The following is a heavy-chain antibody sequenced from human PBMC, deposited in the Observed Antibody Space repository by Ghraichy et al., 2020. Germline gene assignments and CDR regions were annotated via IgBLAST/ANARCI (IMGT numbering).Heavy chain of an antibody. CDR1: RFTLGCQY. Sequence: GWSLRLSCARSRFTLGCQYLTRVRQSPGKGLEWVTNIKQDGSETFYVDSVRGRFTISRDNAQNLLYLKMNSLTADDTAIYYCAREGVVDAIDEAADVWGQGTMVIVSS. J-gene: IGHJ3*01. CDR3: AREGVVDAIDEAADV. V-gene: IGHV3-7*01. CDR2: IKQDGSET. D-gene: IGHD2-15*01.